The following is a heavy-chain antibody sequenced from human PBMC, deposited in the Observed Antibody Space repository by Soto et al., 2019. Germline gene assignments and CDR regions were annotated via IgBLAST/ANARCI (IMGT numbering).Heavy chain of an antibody. CDR2: ISAYNGNT. J-gene: IGHJ5*02. D-gene: IGHD5-18*01. CDR3: ARDRGVAGPLDFDYWGQGTLVTVSSGKFWTDTAMSKGVWFDP. V-gene: IGHV1-18*01. CDR1: GYTFTSYG. Sequence: GASVKVSCKASGYTFTSYGISWVRQAPGQGLEWMAWISAYNGNTNYAQKVQGRVTMTTDTSTSTADMELRNLRSDDTAVYYCARDRGVAGPLDFDYWGQGTLVTVSSGKFWTDTAMSKGVWFDPWGQGTLVTVSS.